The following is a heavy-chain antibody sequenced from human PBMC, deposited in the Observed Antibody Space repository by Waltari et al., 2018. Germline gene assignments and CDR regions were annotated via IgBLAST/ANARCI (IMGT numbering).Heavy chain of an antibody. J-gene: IGHJ6*03. CDR3: AREDYYGSGSYSRRYYYYYMDV. CDR1: GGSLSSSY. Sequence: QVQLQESGPGLVNPSETLSLTCTVSGGSLSSSYWSWIRQPPGKGLEWIGYIYYSGSTNYNPSLKSRVTISVDTSKNQFSLKLSSVTAADTAVYYCAREDYYGSGSYSRRYYYYYMDVWGKGTTVTVSS. V-gene: IGHV4-59*01. D-gene: IGHD3-10*01. CDR2: IYYSGST.